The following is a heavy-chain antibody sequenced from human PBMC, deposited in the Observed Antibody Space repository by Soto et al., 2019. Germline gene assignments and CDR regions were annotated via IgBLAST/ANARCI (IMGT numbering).Heavy chain of an antibody. V-gene: IGHV3-23*01. D-gene: IGHD2-15*01. CDR1: GFTFSSYA. CDR2: ISGSGGST. J-gene: IGHJ4*02. Sequence: GSLGLSCAASGFTFSSYAMSWVRQAPGKGLECVSAISGSGGSTYYADSVKGRFTISSDNSKNALYLQMNSLRAEDTAVYYCAKIALGYCSGGSCYLYYFDYWGQGTLVTVSS. CDR3: AKIALGYCSGGSCYLYYFDY.